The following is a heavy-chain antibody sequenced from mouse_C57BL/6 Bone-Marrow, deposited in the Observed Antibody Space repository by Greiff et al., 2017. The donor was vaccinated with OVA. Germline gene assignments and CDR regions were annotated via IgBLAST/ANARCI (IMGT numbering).Heavy chain of an antibody. V-gene: IGHV5-15*01. CDR2: ISNLAYSI. D-gene: IGHD4-1*02. J-gene: IGHJ4*01. Sequence: EVKLMESGGGLVQPGGSLTLSCAASGFTFSDYGMAWVRQAPRKGPEWVAFISNLAYSIYYADTVTGRFTISRENAKNTLYLEMSSLRSEDTAMYYCARHPQLVQPYAMDYWGQGTSVTVSS. CDR1: GFTFSDYG. CDR3: ARHPQLVQPYAMDY.